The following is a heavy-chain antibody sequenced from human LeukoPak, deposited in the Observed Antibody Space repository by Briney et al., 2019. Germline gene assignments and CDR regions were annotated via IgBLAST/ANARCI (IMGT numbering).Heavy chain of an antibody. D-gene: IGHD4-17*01. CDR1: GFTFSSYW. CDR3: ARGAYGDYGWFDP. V-gene: IGHV3-74*01. J-gene: IGHJ5*02. Sequence: GGSLRLSCAASGFTFSSYWMHWVRQAPGKGLVWVSRINSDGSSTSYADSVKGRFTISRDNAKNTLYLLMNSLRAEDTAEYYCARGAYGDYGWFDPWGQGTLVTVSS. CDR2: INSDGSST.